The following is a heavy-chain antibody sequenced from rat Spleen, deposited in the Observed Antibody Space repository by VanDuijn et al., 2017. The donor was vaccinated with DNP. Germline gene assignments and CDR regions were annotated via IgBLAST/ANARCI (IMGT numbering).Heavy chain of an antibody. CDR3: ARWNSGHFDY. Sequence: EVQLVESGGGLVQPGRSLKLSCVGSGFSFSDYNMAWVRQAPKKGLEWVATISHDGRSTNYRDAVKGRFTISRDNAKSTLYLQMNSLRSEDMATYYCARWNSGHFDYWGQGVMVTVSS. CDR2: ISHDGRST. J-gene: IGHJ2*01. CDR1: GFSFSDYN. D-gene: IGHD4-3*01. V-gene: IGHV5-7*01.